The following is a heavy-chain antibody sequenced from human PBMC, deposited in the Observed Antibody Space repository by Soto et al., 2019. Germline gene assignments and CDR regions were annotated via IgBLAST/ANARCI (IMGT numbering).Heavy chain of an antibody. CDR3: ARGAQVAAAGTRWFDP. J-gene: IGHJ5*02. D-gene: IGHD6-13*01. V-gene: IGHV1-18*01. CDR2: ISAYNGNT. CDR1: GYTFTSYG. Sequence: EASVKVSCKASGYTFTSYGISWVRQAPGQGLEWMGWISAYNGNTNYAQKLQGRVTMTTDTSTSTAYMELRSLRSDDTAVYYCARGAQVAAAGTRWFDPWGPGTLVTVS.